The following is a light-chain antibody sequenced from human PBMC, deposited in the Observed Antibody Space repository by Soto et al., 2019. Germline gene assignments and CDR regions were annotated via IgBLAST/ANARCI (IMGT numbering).Light chain of an antibody. J-gene: IGLJ1*01. Sequence: QSVLTQPPSASGSPGQSVTISCTGTSSDVGGYNYVSWYQQHPGKAPKLMIYEVSERPSGVPDRFSGSKSSNTASLTVSGLQPDDEAAYYCSSYAGRNNFVFGTGTKVTV. CDR1: SSDVGGYNY. CDR3: SSYAGRNNFV. CDR2: EVS. V-gene: IGLV2-8*01.